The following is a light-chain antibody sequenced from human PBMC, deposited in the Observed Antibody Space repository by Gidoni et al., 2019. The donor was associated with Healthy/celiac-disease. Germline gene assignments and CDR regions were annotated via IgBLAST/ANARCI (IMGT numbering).Light chain of an antibody. CDR2: AAS. Sequence: DIQMTQSPSSLSASVGDRVTITCRASQSISSYLNWYQQKPGKAPKLLIYAASSLQSGVPSRFSGSGSGTDCTLTISSLQPEDFATYYCQQSYSTFGQGTRLEIK. V-gene: IGKV1-39*01. J-gene: IGKJ5*01. CDR3: QQSYST. CDR1: QSISSY.